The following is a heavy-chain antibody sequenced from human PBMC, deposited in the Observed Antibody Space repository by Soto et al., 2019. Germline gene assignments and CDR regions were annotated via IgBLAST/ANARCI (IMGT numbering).Heavy chain of an antibody. Sequence: GASVKVSCKASGYTFTSYCMHWVRQAPGQGLEWMGIINPSGGSTSYAQKFQGRVTMTRDTSTSTVYMELSSLRSEDTAVYYCARPAAAGTPIDAFDIWGQGTMVTVSS. CDR1: GYTFTSYC. CDR2: INPSGGST. V-gene: IGHV1-46*03. J-gene: IGHJ3*02. D-gene: IGHD6-13*01. CDR3: ARPAAAGTPIDAFDI.